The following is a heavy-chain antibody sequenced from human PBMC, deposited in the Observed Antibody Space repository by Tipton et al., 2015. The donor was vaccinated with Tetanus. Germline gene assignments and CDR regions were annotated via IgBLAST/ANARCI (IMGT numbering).Heavy chain of an antibody. J-gene: IGHJ3*01. CDR2: IYYGGST. V-gene: IGHV4-31*03. CDR1: GGSLRSGGYY. CDR3: ARRSHIGAPV. Sequence: TLSLTCTVSGGSLRSGGYYWSWIRQHPGQGLEWIGYIYYGGSTYFNPSLRSRGTISIDTSRNQFSLQLSSVTAADTALYFCARRSHIGAPVWGQGALVTVAS. D-gene: IGHD2-21*01.